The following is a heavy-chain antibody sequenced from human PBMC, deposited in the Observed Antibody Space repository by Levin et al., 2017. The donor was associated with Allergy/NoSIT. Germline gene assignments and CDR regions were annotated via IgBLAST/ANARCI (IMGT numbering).Heavy chain of an antibody. CDR1: GGSISSYY. D-gene: IGHD5-18*01. J-gene: IGHJ4*02. Sequence: SQTLSLTCTVSGGSISSYYWSWVRQPPGKGLEWIGYIYYSGSTNYNPSLKSRVTISVDTSKNQFSLKLSSVTAADTAVYYCARLGHSYGSPFDYWGQGTLVTVSS. V-gene: IGHV4-59*08. CDR3: ARLGHSYGSPFDY. CDR2: IYYSGST.